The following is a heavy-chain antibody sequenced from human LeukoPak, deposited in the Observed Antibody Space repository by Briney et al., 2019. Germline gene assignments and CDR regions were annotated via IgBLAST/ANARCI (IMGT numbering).Heavy chain of an antibody. CDR2: IYYSGST. Sequence: SETLSLTCTVSGGSISSYYWSWIRQPPGKGLEWIGYIYYSGSTNYNPSLKSRVTISVDTSKNQFSLKLSSVTAADTAVYYCAREGSSGWYQDAFDIWGQGTMVTVSS. V-gene: IGHV4-59*01. D-gene: IGHD6-19*01. J-gene: IGHJ3*02. CDR3: AREGSSGWYQDAFDI. CDR1: GGSISSYY.